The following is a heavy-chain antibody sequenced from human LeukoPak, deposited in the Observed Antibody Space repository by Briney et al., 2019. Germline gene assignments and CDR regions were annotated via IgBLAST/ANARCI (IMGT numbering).Heavy chain of an antibody. CDR1: GYTFTGYY. D-gene: IGHD4-11*01. J-gene: IGHJ6*04. V-gene: IGHV1-2*02. CDR2: INPNSGGT. Sequence: ASVKVSCKASGYTFTGYYMHWVRQAPGQGLEWMGWINPNSGGTNYAQKFQGRVTMTRDTSISTAYMELSRLRSDDTAVYYCARAPSDYRKRMDVWGKGTTVTVSS. CDR3: ARAPSDYRKRMDV.